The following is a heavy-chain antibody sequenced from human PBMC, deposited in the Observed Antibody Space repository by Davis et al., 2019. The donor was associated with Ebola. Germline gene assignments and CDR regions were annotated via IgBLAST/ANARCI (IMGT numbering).Heavy chain of an antibody. CDR2: IYSGGST. Sequence: GGSLKISCAASGFTVSSNYMSWVRQAPGKGLEWVSVIYSGGSTYYADSVKGRFTISRDNSKNTLYLQMNSLRAEDTAVYYCAKCAGILVPAAKLYYYYGMDVWGQGTTVTVSS. CDR1: GFTVSSNY. CDR3: AKCAGILVPAAKLYYYYGMDV. V-gene: IGHV3-53*01. J-gene: IGHJ6*02. D-gene: IGHD2-2*01.